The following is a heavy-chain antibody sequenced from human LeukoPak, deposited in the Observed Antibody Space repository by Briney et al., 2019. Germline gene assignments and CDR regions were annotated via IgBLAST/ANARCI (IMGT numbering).Heavy chain of an antibody. CDR1: GGTFSSYA. D-gene: IGHD2-2*01. J-gene: IGHJ6*02. Sequence: ASVKVSCKASGGTFSSYAISWVRQAPGQGLEWMGWISAYNGNTNYAQKLQGRVTMTTDTSTSTAYMELRSLRSDDTAVYYCARDTSFRYCSSTSCYGKTYYYGMDVWGQGTTVTVSS. CDR3: ARDTSFRYCSSTSCYGKTYYYGMDV. CDR2: ISAYNGNT. V-gene: IGHV1-18*01.